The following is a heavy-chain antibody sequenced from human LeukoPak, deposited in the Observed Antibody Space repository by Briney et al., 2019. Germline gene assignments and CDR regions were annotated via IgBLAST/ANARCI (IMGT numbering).Heavy chain of an antibody. D-gene: IGHD3-9*01. J-gene: IGHJ5*02. Sequence: SETLSLTCTVSGGSISSYYWSWIRQPPGKGLEWIGYIYYSGSTNYNPSLKSRVTISVDTSKNQFSLKLSSVTAADTAVYYCARAGWTILTGWANWFDPWGQGTLVTVSS. V-gene: IGHV4-59*08. CDR2: IYYSGST. CDR1: GGSISSYY. CDR3: ARAGWTILTGWANWFDP.